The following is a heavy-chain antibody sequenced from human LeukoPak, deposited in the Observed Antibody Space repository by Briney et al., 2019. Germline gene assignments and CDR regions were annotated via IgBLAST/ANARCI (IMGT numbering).Heavy chain of an antibody. CDR3: ARVAFRTQYNWFDP. V-gene: IGHV4-34*01. J-gene: IGHJ5*02. Sequence: SETLSLTCDVYGGSFSGYYWSWIRQPPGKGLEWIGEINHSGSTNYNPSLKSRVTISVDTSKNQFSLKLSSVTAADTAVYYCARVAFRTQYNWFDPWGQGTLVTVSS. CDR2: INHSGST. CDR1: GGSFSGYY. D-gene: IGHD1-14*01.